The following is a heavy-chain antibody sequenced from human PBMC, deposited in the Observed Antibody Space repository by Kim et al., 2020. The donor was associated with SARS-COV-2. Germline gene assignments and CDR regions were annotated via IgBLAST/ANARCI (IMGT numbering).Heavy chain of an antibody. Sequence: GGSLRLSCAASGFIFSNYGMHWVRQAPGKGLEWVSFISDDGTNKNYGDSVKGRFTISRDNSKNTLYLHMDSLTTEDTAVYYCAKDNLYRYYGSGSYCYWGQGTLVTVSS. CDR1: GFIFSNYG. V-gene: IGHV3-30*18. D-gene: IGHD3-10*01. CDR3: AKDNLYRYYGSGSYCY. CDR2: ISDDGTNK. J-gene: IGHJ4*02.